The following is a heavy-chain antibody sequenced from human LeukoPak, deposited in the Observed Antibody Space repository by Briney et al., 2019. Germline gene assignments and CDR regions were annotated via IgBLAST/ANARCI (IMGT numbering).Heavy chain of an antibody. CDR2: IYTSGST. D-gene: IGHD6-19*01. CDR3: ARDQRQWLVLAGVYYYYYGMDV. Sequence: SETLSLTCIVSGGSISSYYWSWIRQPAGKGLEWIGRIYTSGSTNYNPSLKSRVTMSVDTSKNQFSLKLSSVTAADTAVYYCARDQRQWLVLAGVYYYYYGMDVWGQGTTVTVSS. V-gene: IGHV4-4*07. CDR1: GGSISSYY. J-gene: IGHJ6*02.